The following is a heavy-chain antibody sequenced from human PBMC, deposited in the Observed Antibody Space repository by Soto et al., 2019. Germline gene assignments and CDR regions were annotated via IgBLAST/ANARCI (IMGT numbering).Heavy chain of an antibody. CDR2: INAGNGNT. D-gene: IGHD3-16*01. Sequence: AASVKVSCKASGYTFTSYAMHLVRQAPGQRLEWMGWINAGNGNTKYSQKFQGRVTITRDTSASTAYMELSSLRPEDTAVYYCAADVGGYIYVLPRHWGPGTLVTVSS. CDR1: GYTFTSYA. CDR3: AADVGGYIYVLPRH. V-gene: IGHV1-3*01. J-gene: IGHJ4*02.